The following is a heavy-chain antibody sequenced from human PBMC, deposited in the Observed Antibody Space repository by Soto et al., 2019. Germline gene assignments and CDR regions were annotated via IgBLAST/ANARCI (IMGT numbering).Heavy chain of an antibody. CDR3: ARDTAAAGMIDY. CDR1: GGYIRNHY. CDR2: IYYSGST. D-gene: IGHD6-13*01. J-gene: IGHJ4*02. Sequence: SXPMALTSAVSGGYIRNHYWSWIGQPTGKGLEWIGYIYYSGSTNYNPSLKSRVTISVDTSKNQFSLKLSSVTAADTAGYYCARDTAAAGMIDYCGQGTRVT. V-gene: IGHV4-59*11.